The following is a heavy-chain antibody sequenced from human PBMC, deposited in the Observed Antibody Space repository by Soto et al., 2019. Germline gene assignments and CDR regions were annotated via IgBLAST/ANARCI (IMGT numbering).Heavy chain of an antibody. J-gene: IGHJ6*02. CDR1: GFTFSSYG. D-gene: IGHD5-18*01. V-gene: IGHV3-30*18. Sequence: GGSLRLSCAASGFTFSSYGMHWVRQAPGKGLEWVAVISYDGSNKYYADSVKGRFTTSRDNSKNTLYLQMNSLRAEDTAVYYCAKEIQPYYYYYGMDVWGQGTTVTVSS. CDR3: AKEIQPYYYYYGMDV. CDR2: ISYDGSNK.